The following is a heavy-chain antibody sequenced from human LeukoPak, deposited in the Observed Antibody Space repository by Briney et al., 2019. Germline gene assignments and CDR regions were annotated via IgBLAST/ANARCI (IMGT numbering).Heavy chain of an antibody. CDR1: GYTFTSYD. V-gene: IGHV1-8*01. Sequence: GASVKVSCKASGYTFTSYDINWVRQATGQGLEWMGWMNPNSGNTGYAQKFQGRVTMTRNNSISTAYMELSSLRSEDTAVYYCARASITMVRGVPNFDYWGQGTLVTVSS. CDR2: MNPNSGNT. CDR3: ARASITMVRGVPNFDY. J-gene: IGHJ4*02. D-gene: IGHD3-10*01.